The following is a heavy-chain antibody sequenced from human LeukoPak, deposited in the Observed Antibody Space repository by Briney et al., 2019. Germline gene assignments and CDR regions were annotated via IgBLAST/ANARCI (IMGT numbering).Heavy chain of an antibody. D-gene: IGHD6-13*01. Sequence: SETLSLTCAISGGSISSGDYSWSWIRQPPGKGLEWIWYIFHSGSTDYNPSLKSRVSISVYRSKNQFSLNLSSVTAADTAVYYCARVYSSSRGDALDFWGQGTMVTVSS. CDR2: IFHSGST. V-gene: IGHV4-30-2*01. CDR3: ARVYSSSRGDALDF. J-gene: IGHJ3*01. CDR1: GGSISSGDYS.